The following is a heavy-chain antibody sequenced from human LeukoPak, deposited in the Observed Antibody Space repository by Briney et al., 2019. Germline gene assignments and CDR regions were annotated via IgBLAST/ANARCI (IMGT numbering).Heavy chain of an antibody. V-gene: IGHV3-53*01. J-gene: IGHJ6*02. CDR3: AKATCSSTSCYQYYYYGMDV. CDR2: IYSGGST. D-gene: IGHD2-2*01. CDR1: GFTVSNNY. Sequence: GGSLRLSCAASGFTVSNNYMSWVRQAPGKGLEWVSVIYSGGSTYYADSVKGRFTISRDNSKNTLYLQMNSLRAEDTAVYYCAKATCSSTSCYQYYYYGMDVWGQGTTVTVSS.